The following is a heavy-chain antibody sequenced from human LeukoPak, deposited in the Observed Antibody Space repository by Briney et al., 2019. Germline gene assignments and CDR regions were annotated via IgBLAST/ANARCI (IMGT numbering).Heavy chain of an antibody. J-gene: IGHJ5*02. D-gene: IGHD2-2*01. CDR1: GYTFTTYA. CDR2: INAGNGNT. V-gene: IGHV1-3*01. CDR3: ARGSYSSSYNWCDP. Sequence: WASVKVSCKGSGYTFTTYAMHWVRQAPGQRLEWMGWINAGNGNTKYSQKLQGRVTITRDTSASTAYMELSSLKSEDTAVYYCARGSYSSSYNWCDPWGQGTLVTVSS.